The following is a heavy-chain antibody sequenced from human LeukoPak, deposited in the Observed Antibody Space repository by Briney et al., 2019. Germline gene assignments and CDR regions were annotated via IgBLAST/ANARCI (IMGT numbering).Heavy chain of an antibody. CDR2: ISSSSSYI. J-gene: IGHJ4*02. Sequence: GGSLRLSCAASGFTFSSYSMNWVRQAPGKGLEWVSSISSSSSYIYYADSVKGRFTISRDNAKNSLYLQMNSLRAEDTAVYYCARIEWFGESYYFDYWGQGTLVTVSS. D-gene: IGHD3-10*01. CDR1: GFTFSSYS. CDR3: ARIEWFGESYYFDY. V-gene: IGHV3-21*01.